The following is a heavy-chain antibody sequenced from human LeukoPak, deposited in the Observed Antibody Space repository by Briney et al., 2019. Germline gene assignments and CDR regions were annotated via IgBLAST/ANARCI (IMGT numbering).Heavy chain of an antibody. CDR3: ARSLDPYSGRPYDAFDI. D-gene: IGHD1-26*01. V-gene: IGHV4-30-2*01. CDR1: GGSISSGGYY. CDR2: IYHSGST. Sequence: PSETLSLTCTVSGGSISSGGYYWSWIRQPPGKGLEWIGYIYHSGSTYYNPSLKSRVTISVDRSKNQFSLKLSSVTAADTAVYYCARSLDPYSGRPYDAFDIWGQGTMVTVSS. J-gene: IGHJ3*02.